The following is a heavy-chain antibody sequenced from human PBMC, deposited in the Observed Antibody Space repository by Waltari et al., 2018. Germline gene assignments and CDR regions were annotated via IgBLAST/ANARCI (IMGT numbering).Heavy chain of an antibody. CDR3: AREPSPDSSGYFYYYMDV. Sequence: EVQLVESGGGLVQPGGSLRLPCAASGFTFIRYWMLWVRQAPGKGLVWVSRINSDGSGTIYADSVKGRFTISRDNAKNTLYLQLNSLRVEDTAVYYCAREPSPDSSGYFYYYMDVWGKGTTVTVSS. D-gene: IGHD3-22*01. CDR1: GFTFIRYW. V-gene: IGHV3-74*01. J-gene: IGHJ6*03. CDR2: INSDGSGT.